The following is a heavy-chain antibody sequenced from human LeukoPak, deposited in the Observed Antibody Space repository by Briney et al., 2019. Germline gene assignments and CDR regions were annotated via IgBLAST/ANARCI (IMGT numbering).Heavy chain of an antibody. V-gene: IGHV1-46*01. CDR2: INPSGGST. Sequence: GASVKVSCKASGYTFTSYYMHWVRQAPGQGLEWMGIINPSGGSTSYAQKFQGRVTMTRDTSTSTVYMELSSLRSDDTAVYHCARLHYDILTGYNDAFDIWGQGTMVTVSS. D-gene: IGHD3-9*01. CDR3: ARLHYDILTGYNDAFDI. CDR1: GYTFTSYY. J-gene: IGHJ3*02.